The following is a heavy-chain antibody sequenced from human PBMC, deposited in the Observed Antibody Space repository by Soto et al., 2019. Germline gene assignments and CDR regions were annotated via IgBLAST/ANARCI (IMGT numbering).Heavy chain of an antibody. Sequence: GESLKISFKGSGYKFTSYFIGWLRQMPGKGLEWMGMIYPGDSDTRYSPSFQGQVAISADKSSSTAYLEWRSLRASDTAMYYCARLLYGDYVPKWFDPWGQGTLVTVSS. CDR1: GYKFTSYF. CDR3: ARLLYGDYVPKWFDP. D-gene: IGHD4-17*01. CDR2: IYPGDSDT. V-gene: IGHV5-51*01. J-gene: IGHJ5*02.